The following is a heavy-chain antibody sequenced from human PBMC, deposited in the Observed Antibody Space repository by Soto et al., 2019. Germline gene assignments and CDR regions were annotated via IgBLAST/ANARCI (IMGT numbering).Heavy chain of an antibody. V-gene: IGHV1-2*04. Sequence: QVQLVQSGAEVRKPGDSVTVSCRSSGDSFNDYYIHWVRQAPGQGLEWMGWINPNSGGTKYAQKFQGWVSMTRDTSIRTVYMQLSRLRADDTAVDYCARESGGATATLDYYYFYMDVWGTGTTVTVSS. CDR3: ARESGGATATLDYYYFYMDV. CDR1: GDSFNDYY. J-gene: IGHJ6*03. D-gene: IGHD5-12*01. CDR2: INPNSGGT.